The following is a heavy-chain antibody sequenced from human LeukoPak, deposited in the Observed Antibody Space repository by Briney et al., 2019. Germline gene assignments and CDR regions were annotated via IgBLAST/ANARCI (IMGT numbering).Heavy chain of an antibody. J-gene: IGHJ4*02. CDR1: GFDFSSNW. CDR3: AKDHYWSIDY. Sequence: GGSLRLSCAASGFDFSSNWMHWVRHAPGQGQVWVSRIKGDGISTNYADSVKGRFTISRDIAKNTLYLQMNSLRAEDTGVYYCAKDHYWSIDYWGRGTLVTVSS. CDR2: IKGDGIST. V-gene: IGHV3-74*01. D-gene: IGHD3-3*01.